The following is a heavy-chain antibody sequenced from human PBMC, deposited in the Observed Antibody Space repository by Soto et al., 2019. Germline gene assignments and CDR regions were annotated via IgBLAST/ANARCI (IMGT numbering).Heavy chain of an antibody. Sequence: VXSGKVACKASGYRLTDYHIHWVRQAPGQGLEWLGRINPKSGGTSTAQKFQGWVTMTRDRSISTVYMELTRLRSDDTAVYFCARGHSTDCSNGVCSFFYNHEMDVWGQGTTVTVSS. D-gene: IGHD2-8*01. J-gene: IGHJ6*02. V-gene: IGHV1-2*04. CDR1: GYRLTDYH. CDR2: INPKSGGT. CDR3: ARGHSTDCSNGVCSFFYNHEMDV.